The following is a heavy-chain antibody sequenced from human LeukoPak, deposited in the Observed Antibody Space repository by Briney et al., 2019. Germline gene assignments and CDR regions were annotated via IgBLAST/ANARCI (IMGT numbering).Heavy chain of an antibody. V-gene: IGHV1-69*02. CDR3: ARSPRYCSSTSCYWFDY. CDR2: IIPILGIA. D-gene: IGHD2-2*01. CDR1: GGTFSSYT. Sequence: SVKVSCKASGGTFSSYTISWVRQAPGQGLEWMGRIIPILGIANYAQKFQGRVTITADKATSTAYMELSSLRSEDTAVYYCARSPRYCSSTSCYWFDYWGQGTLVTVSS. J-gene: IGHJ5*01.